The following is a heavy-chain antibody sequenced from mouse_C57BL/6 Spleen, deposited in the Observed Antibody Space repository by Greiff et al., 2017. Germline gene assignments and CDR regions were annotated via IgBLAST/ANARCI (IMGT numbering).Heavy chain of an antibody. CDR3: ASPYDSFAY. D-gene: IGHD2-4*01. CDR2: IYPGDGDT. CDR1: GYAFSSYW. J-gene: IGHJ3*01. Sequence: QVHVKQSGAELVKPGASVKISCKASGYAFSSYWLNWVKQRPGKGLEWIGQIYPGDGDTNYNGKFKGKATRTADKSSSTAYMQLSSLTSEDSAVYFCASPYDSFAYWGQGTLVTVSA. V-gene: IGHV1-80*01.